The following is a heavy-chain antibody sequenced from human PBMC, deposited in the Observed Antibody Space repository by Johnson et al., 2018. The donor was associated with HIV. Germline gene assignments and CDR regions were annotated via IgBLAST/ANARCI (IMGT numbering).Heavy chain of an antibody. CDR2: IWYDGSNT. V-gene: IGHV3-33*08. Sequence: QVQLVESGGGVVQPGRSLRLSCAASGFTFSSYAIHWVRQAPGKGLEWVAVIWYDGSNTYYADSVKGRFTISRDISKSTLFLEMNSLRAEDTAMYYCAIIAAGNGFDVWGQGTVVTVSS. D-gene: IGHD6-13*01. CDR1: GFTFSSYA. J-gene: IGHJ3*01. CDR3: AIIAAGNGFDV.